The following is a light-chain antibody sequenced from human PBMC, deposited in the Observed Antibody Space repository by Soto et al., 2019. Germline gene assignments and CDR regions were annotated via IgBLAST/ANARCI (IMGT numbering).Light chain of an antibody. J-gene: IGKJ1*01. CDR1: ETVATN. Sequence: EFVMTQSPGTLSVSPGERATLSCRAGETVATNLAWYQQKPGQSPRLLISGASTRAAGISDRFRGSGSATDFTLTISRLEPEDFAVYYCQQYGSSGTFGQGTKVDIK. V-gene: IGKV3-20*01. CDR3: QQYGSSGT. CDR2: GAS.